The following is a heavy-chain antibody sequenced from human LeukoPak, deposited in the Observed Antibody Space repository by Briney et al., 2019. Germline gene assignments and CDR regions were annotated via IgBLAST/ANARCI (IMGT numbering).Heavy chain of an antibody. D-gene: IGHD3-3*01. Sequence: ASVKVSCKASGYTFTSYAMNWARQAPGQGLEWMGWINTNTGNPTYAQGFTGRFVFSLDTSVSTAYLQISSLKAEDTAVYYCARDPPIDFWSGYGFDPWGQGTLVTVSS. CDR2: INTNTGNP. J-gene: IGHJ5*02. V-gene: IGHV7-4-1*02. CDR3: ARDPPIDFWSGYGFDP. CDR1: GYTFTSYA.